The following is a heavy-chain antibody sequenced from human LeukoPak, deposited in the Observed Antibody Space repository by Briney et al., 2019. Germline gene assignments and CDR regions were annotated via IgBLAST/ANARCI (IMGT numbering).Heavy chain of an antibody. V-gene: IGHV4-59*01. J-gene: IGHJ4*02. Sequence: SETLSLTCTVSGVSISSYYWSWIRQSPGKGLEWIGYIYYSGTTNYNPSLKSRVTISVDTSKNQFSLRLSSVTAADTAVYYCARGSYGPDYWGQGTLVTVSS. CDR1: GVSISSYY. CDR3: ARGSYGPDY. CDR2: IYYSGTT. D-gene: IGHD5-18*01.